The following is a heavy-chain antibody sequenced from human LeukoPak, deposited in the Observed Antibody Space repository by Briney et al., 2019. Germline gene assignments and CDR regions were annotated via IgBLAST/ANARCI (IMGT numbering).Heavy chain of an antibody. V-gene: IGHV5-51*01. CDR3: ARHLLTPGGSYYFDF. CDR1: GFSFTSYW. CDR2: IYPGDSDI. Sequence: GESLKISCKGSGFSFTSYWIGWVRQMPGKGLEWTGIIYPGDSDIRYSPSFQGQVTISADKSISTAYLQWSSLRASDTAIYYCARHLLTPGGSYYFDFWGQGTLVTVSS. D-gene: IGHD1-26*01. J-gene: IGHJ4*02.